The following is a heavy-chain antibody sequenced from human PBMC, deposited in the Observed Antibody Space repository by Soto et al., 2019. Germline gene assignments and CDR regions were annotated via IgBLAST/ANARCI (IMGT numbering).Heavy chain of an antibody. Sequence: GGSLRLSCAASGFTFSNAWMNWVRQAPGKGLEWVGRIKSKIYGGTTVSVAPLKVSFTISNDFSKNTLYLQMNSLKPEDTAFFYCTTDSYYDILTGYYPLDYWGQETLVTVSS. D-gene: IGHD3-9*01. CDR2: IKSKIYGGTT. CDR3: TTDSYYDILTGYYPLDY. V-gene: IGHV3-15*07. CDR1: GFTFSNAW. J-gene: IGHJ4*02.